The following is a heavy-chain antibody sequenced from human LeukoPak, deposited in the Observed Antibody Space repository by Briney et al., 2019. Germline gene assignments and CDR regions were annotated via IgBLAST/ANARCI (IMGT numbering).Heavy chain of an antibody. J-gene: IGHJ1*01. D-gene: IGHD3-22*01. CDR1: GYTFTSYY. Sequence: GASVKVSCKASGYTFTSYYMHWVRQAPGQGLEWMGIINPSGGSTSYAQKFQGRVTMTRDTSTSTVYMELSSLRSEDTAVYYCARDQAYFDSSGPDRYFHHWGQGTLVTVSS. CDR2: INPSGGST. V-gene: IGHV1-46*01. CDR3: ARDQAYFDSSGPDRYFHH.